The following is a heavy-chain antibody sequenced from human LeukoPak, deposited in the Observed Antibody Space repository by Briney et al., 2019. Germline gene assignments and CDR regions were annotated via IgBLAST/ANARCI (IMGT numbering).Heavy chain of an antibody. V-gene: IGHV4-61*02. CDR1: GGSISSGSYY. Sequence: TSETLSLTCTVSGGSISSGSYYWSWIRQPAGKGLEWVGRIYTSGSTNYNPSLKSRLTISVDTSKNQFSLKLSSVTAADTAVYYCARHERAYGSGSWGQGTLVTVSS. CDR2: IYTSGST. CDR3: ARHERAYGSGS. J-gene: IGHJ4*02. D-gene: IGHD3-10*01.